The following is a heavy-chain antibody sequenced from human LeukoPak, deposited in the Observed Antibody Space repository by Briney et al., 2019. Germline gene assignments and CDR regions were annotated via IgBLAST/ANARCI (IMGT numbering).Heavy chain of an antibody. Sequence: ETLSLTCTVSGGSISSSSYYWGWIRQPPGKGLEWVANIKQDGSEKYYVDSVKGRFTISRDNAKNSLYLQMNSLRAEDTAVYYCARLEGVYYFDYWGQGTLVTVSS. CDR2: IKQDGSEK. D-gene: IGHD3-3*01. V-gene: IGHV3-7*01. J-gene: IGHJ4*02. CDR1: GGSISSSSYY. CDR3: ARLEGVYYFDY.